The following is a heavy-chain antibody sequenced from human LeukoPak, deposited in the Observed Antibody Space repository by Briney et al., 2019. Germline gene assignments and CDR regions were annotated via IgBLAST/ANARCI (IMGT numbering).Heavy chain of an antibody. CDR1: GFTFSSYA. J-gene: IGHJ4*02. V-gene: IGHV3-23*01. Sequence: QPGGSLRLSCAASGFTFSSYAMSWVRQAPGMGLQWVSAIGGSDGNTYYADSVKGRFTISRDNSKNSLYLQINSLRADGTAVYYCAKVQYSDYDMNFDSWGQGTLVTVSS. D-gene: IGHD5-12*01. CDR3: AKVQYSDYDMNFDS. CDR2: IGGSDGNT.